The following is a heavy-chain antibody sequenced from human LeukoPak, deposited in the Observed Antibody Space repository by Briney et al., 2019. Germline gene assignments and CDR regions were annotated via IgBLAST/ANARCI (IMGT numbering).Heavy chain of an antibody. CDR3: AKRSSSSWYGFFDY. V-gene: IGHV3-23*01. J-gene: IGHJ4*02. CDR1: GFTFSSYA. CDR2: ISGSGGST. Sequence: GGSLRLSCAASGFTFSSYAMSWVRQAPEKGLEWVSGISGSGGSTYYADSVKGRFTISRDNSKNTLYLQMNSLRAEDTAVYYCAKRSSSSWYGFFDYWGQETLVTVSS. D-gene: IGHD6-13*01.